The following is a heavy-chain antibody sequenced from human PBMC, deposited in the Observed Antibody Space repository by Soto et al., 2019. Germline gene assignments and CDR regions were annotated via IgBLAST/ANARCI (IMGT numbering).Heavy chain of an antibody. CDR1: GFTFRSHR. D-gene: IGHD3-10*01. CDR3: ARDPNYYGSGSTHYYYYYYGMDV. Sequence: GGSLRLSCAASGFTFRSHRIHWVRQAPGKGLEWVSRIDTDGGGTSYADSVKGRFTISRDNAKNTLYLQMNSLRAEDTAVYYCARDPNYYGSGSTHYYYYYYGMDVWGQGTTVTVSS. V-gene: IGHV3-74*01. J-gene: IGHJ6*02. CDR2: IDTDGGGT.